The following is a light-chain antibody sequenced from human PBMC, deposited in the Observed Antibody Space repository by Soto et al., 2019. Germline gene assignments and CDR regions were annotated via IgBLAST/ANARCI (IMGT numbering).Light chain of an antibody. V-gene: IGKV3-15*01. Sequence: EIVMTQSPAALSVSPGERTTLSCRASQSVGSSLAWYQQKPGQAPRLLIYGASTRATGRSARFSGIGSGTEFTLTISSLQSEDFAVYYCQQYNSWPLTFGGGTKVEIK. CDR2: GAS. J-gene: IGKJ4*01. CDR1: QSVGSS. CDR3: QQYNSWPLT.